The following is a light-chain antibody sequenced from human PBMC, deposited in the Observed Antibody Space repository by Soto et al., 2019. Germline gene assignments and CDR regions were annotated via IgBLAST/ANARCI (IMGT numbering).Light chain of an antibody. V-gene: IGLV1-40*01. CDR3: QSYDRNLRGWV. CDR2: NNS. CDR1: NIGAAYD. J-gene: IGLJ3*02. Sequence: QSVLAQPPSVSGAPGQRVTISCSNIGAAYDVHWYQQLPGTAPKLLMFNNSRRPSGVPDRFSGAKSGTSASLAITGLRAEDEADYYCQSYDRNLRGWVFGGGTQLTVL.